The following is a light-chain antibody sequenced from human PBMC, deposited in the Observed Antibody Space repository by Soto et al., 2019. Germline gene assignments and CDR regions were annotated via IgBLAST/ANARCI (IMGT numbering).Light chain of an antibody. CDR2: DVS. J-gene: IGLJ2*01. CDR1: SSDVGGYNY. V-gene: IGLV2-14*01. Sequence: QSALTQPASVSGSPGQSITISCTGTSSDVGGYNYVSWYQQHPGKAPKLMIYDVSNRPSGVSNRFSGSKSGNTASLTISGLQAKYEADYYCSSYTSSSTVVFGGGTKLTVL. CDR3: SSYTSSSTVV.